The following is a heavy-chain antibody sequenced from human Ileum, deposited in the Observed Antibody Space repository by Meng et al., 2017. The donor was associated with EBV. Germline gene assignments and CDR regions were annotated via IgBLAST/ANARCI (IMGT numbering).Heavy chain of an antibody. CDR3: ARTGVGLAFDY. D-gene: IGHD2-8*01. Sequence: GPGLGRSSGTLSLPCGACGDSMTNNNRWTWVRQPPGKGLEWIGEIYHSGSTNYNPSLQSRATISVDMSKKQFSLKLRSVTAADTAVYYCARTGVGLAFDYWGLGTLVTVSS. CDR2: IYHSGST. J-gene: IGHJ4*02. CDR1: GDSMTNNNR. V-gene: IGHV4-4*02.